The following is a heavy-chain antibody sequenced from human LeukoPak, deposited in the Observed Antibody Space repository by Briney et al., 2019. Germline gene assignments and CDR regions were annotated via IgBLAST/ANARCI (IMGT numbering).Heavy chain of an antibody. J-gene: IGHJ5*02. D-gene: IGHD6-13*01. CDR1: GGSISSSNW. Sequence: PSETLSLTCAVSGGSISSSNWWSWIRQPPGKGLEWIGEINHSGSTNYNPSLKSRVTISVDTSKNQFSLKLSSVTAADTAVYYCARRVVPGYSSRRKNNWFDPWGQGTLVTVSS. CDR2: INHSGST. CDR3: ARRVVPGYSSRRKNNWFDP. V-gene: IGHV4-4*02.